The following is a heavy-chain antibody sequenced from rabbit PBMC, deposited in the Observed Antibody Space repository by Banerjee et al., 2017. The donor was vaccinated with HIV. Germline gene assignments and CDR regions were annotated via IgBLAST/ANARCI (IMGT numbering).Heavy chain of an antibody. CDR2: INTGSGST. Sequence: QSLEESGGDLVKPGASLTLTCTASGFSFSYSYWMCWVRQAPGKGLEWIGYINTGSGSTDYASWVNGRFTISKTSSTTVTLQMTSLTAADTATYFCARAPTYYTIGYAGRANATNDFNLWGPGTLVTVS. CDR3: ARAPTYYTIGYAGRANATNDFNL. J-gene: IGHJ4*01. CDR1: GFSFSYSYW. D-gene: IGHD6-1*01. V-gene: IGHV1S40*01.